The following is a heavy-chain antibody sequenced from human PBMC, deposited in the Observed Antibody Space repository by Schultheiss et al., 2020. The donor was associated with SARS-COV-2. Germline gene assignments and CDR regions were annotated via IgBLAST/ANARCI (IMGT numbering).Heavy chain of an antibody. Sequence: GGSLRLSCKGSGYSFTSYWIGWVRQMPGKGLEWMGIIYPGDSDTRYSPSFQGQVTISADKSISTAYLQWSSLKASDTAMYYCATFTYYDFWSGYYSGGQDAFDIWSQGTMVTVSS. J-gene: IGHJ3*02. D-gene: IGHD3-3*01. V-gene: IGHV5-51*01. CDR2: IYPGDSDT. CDR3: ATFTYYDFWSGYYSGGQDAFDI. CDR1: GYSFTSYW.